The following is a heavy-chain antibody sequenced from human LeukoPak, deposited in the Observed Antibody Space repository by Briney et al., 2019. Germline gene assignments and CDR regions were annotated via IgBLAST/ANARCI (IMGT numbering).Heavy chain of an antibody. CDR1: GGSINNYY. J-gene: IGHJ4*02. V-gene: IGHV4-59*12. CDR3: ARRRVNSPIDS. CDR2: IYYSGST. D-gene: IGHD4-23*01. Sequence: SETLSLTCTVSGGSINNYYWSWIRQPPGKGLEWIGNIYYSGSTNYKSSLKSRVTISVDTSKNQFSLKLSSVTAADTAVYYCARRRVNSPIDSWGQGTLVTVSS.